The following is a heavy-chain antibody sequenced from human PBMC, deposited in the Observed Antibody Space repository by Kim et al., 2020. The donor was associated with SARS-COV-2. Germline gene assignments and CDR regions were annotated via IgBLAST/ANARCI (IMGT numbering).Heavy chain of an antibody. CDR2: IYYSGST. J-gene: IGHJ4*02. CDR1: GGSISSSSYY. CDR3: ATLRYSYGPRSGHFDY. Sequence: SETLSLTCTVSGGSISSSSYYWGWIRQPPGKGLEWIGSIYYSGSTYYNPSLKSRVTISVDTSKNQFSLKLSSVTAADTAVYYCATLRYSYGPRSGHFDYWGQGTLVTVSS. D-gene: IGHD5-18*01. V-gene: IGHV4-39*01.